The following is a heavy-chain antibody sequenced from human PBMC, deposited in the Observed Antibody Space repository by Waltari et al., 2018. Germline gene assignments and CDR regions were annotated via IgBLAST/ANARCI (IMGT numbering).Heavy chain of an antibody. J-gene: IGHJ6*02. CDR2: ISSSSSYI. V-gene: IGHV3-21*01. Sequence: EVQLVESGGGLVKPGGSLRLSCPASGFTFSSHSMNWVRQAPGKGLEWVSSISSSSSYIYYADSVKGRFTISRDNAKNSLYLQMNSLRAEDTAVYYCARVWPGGAYGMDVWGQGTTVTVSS. CDR3: ARVWPGGAYGMDV. CDR1: GFTFSSHS. D-gene: IGHD2-8*02.